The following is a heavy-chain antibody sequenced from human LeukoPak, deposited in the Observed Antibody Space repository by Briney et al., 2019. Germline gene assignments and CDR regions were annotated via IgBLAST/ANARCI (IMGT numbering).Heavy chain of an antibody. D-gene: IGHD6-19*01. Sequence: PSETLSLTCTVSGGSISSYYWSWIRQPDGKGLEWIGRIYTSGSTNYNPSLKSRVTISVDKSKNQFSLKLSSVTAADTAVYYCARDFPGYSSGWPSWFDYWGQGTLVTVSS. J-gene: IGHJ4*02. V-gene: IGHV4-4*07. CDR3: ARDFPGYSSGWPSWFDY. CDR1: GGSISSYY. CDR2: IYTSGST.